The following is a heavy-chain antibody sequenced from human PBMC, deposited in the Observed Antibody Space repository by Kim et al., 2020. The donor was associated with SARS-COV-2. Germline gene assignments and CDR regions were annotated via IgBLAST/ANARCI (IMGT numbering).Heavy chain of an antibody. CDR2: ISYDGSNK. CDR3: ARTAYYFDSSGYISGPFDY. CDR1: GFTFSSYA. D-gene: IGHD3-22*01. Sequence: GGSLRLSCAASGFTFSSYAMHWVRQAPGKGLEWVAVISYDGSNKYYADSVKGRFTISRDNSKNTLYLQMNSLRAEDTAVYYCARTAYYFDSSGYISGPFDYWGQGTLVTVSS. V-gene: IGHV3-30*04. J-gene: IGHJ4*02.